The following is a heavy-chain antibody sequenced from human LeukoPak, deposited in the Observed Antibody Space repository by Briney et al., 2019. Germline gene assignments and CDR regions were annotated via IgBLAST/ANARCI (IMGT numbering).Heavy chain of an antibody. D-gene: IGHD2-2*01. CDR2: IYYSGST. Sequence: SETLSLTCTVSGGSISSGDYYWSWIRQPPGKGLEWIGYIYYSGSTYYNPSLKRRVTISVDTSKNQFSLKLSSVTATDTAVYYCASSIVVVPAAMAYYYMDVWGKGTTVTVSS. CDR3: ASSIVVVPAAMAYYYMDV. J-gene: IGHJ6*03. CDR1: GGSISSGDYY. V-gene: IGHV4-30-4*08.